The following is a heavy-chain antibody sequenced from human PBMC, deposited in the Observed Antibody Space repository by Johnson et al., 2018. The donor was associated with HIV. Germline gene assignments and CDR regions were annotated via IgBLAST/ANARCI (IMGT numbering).Heavy chain of an antibody. CDR3: AKADVGDYGDYVNAFDI. J-gene: IGHJ3*02. D-gene: IGHD4-17*01. Sequence: QVQLVESGGGVVQPGRSLRLSCAASGFTFNTYGMHWVRQAPGKGLEWVAIIWYDGTNKYYADSVKGRFTISRDNSKNTLYLQMNSLRAEDTAVYYCAKADVGDYGDYVNAFDIWGQGTMVTVSS. CDR1: GFTFNTYG. CDR2: IWYDGTNK. V-gene: IGHV3-33*06.